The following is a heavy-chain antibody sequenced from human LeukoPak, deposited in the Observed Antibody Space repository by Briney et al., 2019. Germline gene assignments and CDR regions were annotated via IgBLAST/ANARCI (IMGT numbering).Heavy chain of an antibody. J-gene: IGHJ5*02. V-gene: IGHV4-38-2*02. CDR3: ALRTRYFDWLLSRNWFDP. CDR1: GYSISSGYY. Sequence: SETLSLTCTVSGYSISSGYYWGCIRQPPGKGLEWIGSFDQSGSTYYNPSLKSRVTISVDTSKNQFSLKLSSVTAADTAVYYCALRTRYFDWLLSRNWFDPWGQGTLVTVSS. D-gene: IGHD3-9*01. CDR2: FDQSGST.